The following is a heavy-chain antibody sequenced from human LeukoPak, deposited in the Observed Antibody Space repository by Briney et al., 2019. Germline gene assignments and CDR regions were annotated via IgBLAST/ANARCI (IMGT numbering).Heavy chain of an antibody. D-gene: IGHD2-2*01. V-gene: IGHV4-34*01. CDR2: INHSGST. CDR1: GGSFSGYY. J-gene: IGHJ4*02. CDR3: ARITTPRSPLVVPAAVHFDY. Sequence: PSETLSLTCAVYGGSFSGYYWSWIRQPPGKGLEWIGEINHSGSTNYNPSLKSRVTILVDTSKNQFSLKLSSVTAADTAVYYCARITTPRSPLVVPAAVHFDYWGQGTLVTVSS.